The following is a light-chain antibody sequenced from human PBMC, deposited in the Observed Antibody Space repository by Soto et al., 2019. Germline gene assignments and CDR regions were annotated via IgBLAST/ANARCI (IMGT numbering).Light chain of an antibody. V-gene: IGKV3-15*01. Sequence: EIVVTQSPATLSVSPGESAALSCRASQSISTHLAWYQQRPGQSPRLLISSASSRVTGFSARFSGSGSGTEFTLTISSLQSEDFAVYHCQQYYVWPPTFGQATKIEI. CDR2: SAS. CDR1: QSISTH. J-gene: IGKJ1*01. CDR3: QQYYVWPPT.